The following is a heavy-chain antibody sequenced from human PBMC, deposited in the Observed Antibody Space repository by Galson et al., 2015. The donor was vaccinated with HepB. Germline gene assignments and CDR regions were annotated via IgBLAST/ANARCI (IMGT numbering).Heavy chain of an antibody. CDR1: GFTVSSNY. CDR2: IYSGGST. J-gene: IGHJ4*02. Sequence: SLRLSCAASGFTVSSNYMSWVRQAPGKGLEWVSVIYSGGSTYYADSVKGRFTISRDNSKNTLYLQMNSLRAEDTAVYYCAREVVGARAFDYWGQGTLVTVSS. D-gene: IGHD1-26*01. V-gene: IGHV3-53*01. CDR3: AREVVGARAFDY.